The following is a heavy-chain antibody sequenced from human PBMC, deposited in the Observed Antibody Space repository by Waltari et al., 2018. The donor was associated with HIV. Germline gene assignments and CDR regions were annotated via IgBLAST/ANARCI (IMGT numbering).Heavy chain of an antibody. CDR1: GFSVSNHW. D-gene: IGHD2-15*01. CDR2: IDSDGSSR. V-gene: IGHV3-74*01. J-gene: IGHJ4*02. CDR3: ARASHYIEFSTFDGDYYFDV. Sequence: VQLVESGGGSIKTGGSLRLSCAASGFSVSNHWMDWVRQGPGKGLGWVVCIDSDGSSRNYAEAVKGRFVISRDNARNTVYLQLNSLRVEDTAMYFCARASHYIEFSTFDGDYYFDVWGRGTRVAISS.